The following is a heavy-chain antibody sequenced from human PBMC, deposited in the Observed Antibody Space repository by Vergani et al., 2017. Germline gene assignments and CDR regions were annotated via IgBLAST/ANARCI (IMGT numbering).Heavy chain of an antibody. CDR1: GFTFSSYA. V-gene: IGHV3-23*01. D-gene: IGHD3-22*01. CDR3: AKGLLAYYDSSGYSSYFDY. Sequence: EVQLLESGGGLVQPGGSLRLSCAASGFTFSSYAMSWVRQAPGKGLEWVSAISGSGGSTYYADSVKGRFTISRDNSKNTLYLQMNSLRAEDTAVYYCAKGLLAYYDSSGYSSYFDYWGQGTLVTVSS. CDR2: ISGSGGST. J-gene: IGHJ4*02.